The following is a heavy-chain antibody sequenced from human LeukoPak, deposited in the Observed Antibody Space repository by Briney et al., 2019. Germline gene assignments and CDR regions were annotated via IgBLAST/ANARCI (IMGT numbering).Heavy chain of an antibody. Sequence: SVKVSCKASGYTFINYGISWMRQAPGQGLEWIGRIIPIFGTANYAQKFQGRVTITTDESTSTAYMELSSLRSEDTAVYYCASARMITFGGVIAEYLDAFDIWGQGTMVTVSS. V-gene: IGHV1-69*05. J-gene: IGHJ3*02. D-gene: IGHD3-16*02. CDR3: ASARMITFGGVIAEYLDAFDI. CDR1: GYTFINYG. CDR2: IIPIFGTA.